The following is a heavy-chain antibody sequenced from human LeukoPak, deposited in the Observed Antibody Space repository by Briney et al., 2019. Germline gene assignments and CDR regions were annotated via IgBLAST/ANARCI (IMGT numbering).Heavy chain of an antibody. CDR1: GFTFSSYA. CDR3: AKDRGIGYSYGYADY. D-gene: IGHD5-18*01. Sequence: GGSLRLSCAASGFTFSSYAMSWVRRAPGKGLEWVSAISGSGGSTYYAGSVKGRFTISRDNSKNTLYLQMNSLRAEDTAVYYCAKDRGIGYSYGYADYWGQGTPVTVSS. V-gene: IGHV3-23*01. J-gene: IGHJ4*02. CDR2: ISGSGGST.